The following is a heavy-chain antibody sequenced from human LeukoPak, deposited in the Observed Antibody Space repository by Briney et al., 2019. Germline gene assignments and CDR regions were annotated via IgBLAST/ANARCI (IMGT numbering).Heavy chain of an antibody. CDR3: ARGPPVTQTYYYYGMDV. V-gene: IGHV4-4*07. CDR1: GGSISSYY. Sequence: PSETLSLTCTVSGGSISSYYWSWIRQPAGKGLEWIGRIYTSGSTNYNPSLKSRVTMSVDTSKNQFSLKLSSVTAADTAVYYCARGPPVTQTYYYYGMDVWGQGTTVTVSS. D-gene: IGHD2-15*01. J-gene: IGHJ6*02. CDR2: IYTSGST.